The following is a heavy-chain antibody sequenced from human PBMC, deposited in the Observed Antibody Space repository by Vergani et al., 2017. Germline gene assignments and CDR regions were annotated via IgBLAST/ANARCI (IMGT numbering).Heavy chain of an antibody. CDR3: ARVPYGKGRYFDY. CDR2: IYTRGST. J-gene: IGHJ4*02. D-gene: IGHD3-10*01. Sequence: QVQLQESGPGLVKPSQTLSLTCTVSGGSISSGSYYWSWIRQPAGKGLEWIGRIYTRGSTNYNPSLKSRVTISVDTSKNQFSLKLSSVTAADTAVYYCARVPYGKGRYFDYWGQGTLVTVSS. CDR1: GGSISSGSYY. V-gene: IGHV4-61*02.